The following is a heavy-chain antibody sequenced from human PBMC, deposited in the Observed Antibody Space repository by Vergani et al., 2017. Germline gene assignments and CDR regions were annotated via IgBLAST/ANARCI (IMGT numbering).Heavy chain of an antibody. CDR2: ISYDGSNK. CDR3: AKPHYGDYVPFDY. V-gene: IGHV3-30*18. Sequence: QVQLVESGGGLVKPGGSLRLSCAASGFTFSSYGMHWVRQAPGKGLEWVAVISYDGSNKYYADSVKGRFTISRDNSKNTLYLQMNSLRAEDTAVYYCAKPHYGDYVPFDYWGQGTLVTVSS. J-gene: IGHJ4*02. CDR1: GFTFSSYG. D-gene: IGHD4-17*01.